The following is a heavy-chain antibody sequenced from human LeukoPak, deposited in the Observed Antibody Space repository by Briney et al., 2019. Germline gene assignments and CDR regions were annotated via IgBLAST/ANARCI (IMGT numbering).Heavy chain of an antibody. J-gene: IGHJ4*02. Sequence: GGSLRLSRAASGFTFSSYGMHWVRQAPGKGLEWVAFIRYDGSNKYYADSVKGRFTISRDNSKNTLYLQMNSLRAEDTAVYYCAKNPRRSSSPSLFDYWGQGTLVTVSS. D-gene: IGHD6-13*01. CDR2: IRYDGSNK. V-gene: IGHV3-30*02. CDR1: GFTFSSYG. CDR3: AKNPRRSSSPSLFDY.